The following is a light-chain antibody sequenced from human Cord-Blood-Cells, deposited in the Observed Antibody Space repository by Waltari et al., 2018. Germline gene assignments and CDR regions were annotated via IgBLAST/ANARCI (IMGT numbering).Light chain of an antibody. CDR3: SSYACSNNFLYV. V-gene: IGLV2-8*01. CDR2: EVS. Sequence: QSALTQPPSASGSPGQSVTISCTGTSSDVGGYNYVSWYQQHPGKAPKLMIYEVSRRPSGAPDRFSGSKSCNTAALTVSGLQAEDEADYYCSSYACSNNFLYVFVTGTKVTVL. CDR1: SSDVGGYNY. J-gene: IGLJ1*01.